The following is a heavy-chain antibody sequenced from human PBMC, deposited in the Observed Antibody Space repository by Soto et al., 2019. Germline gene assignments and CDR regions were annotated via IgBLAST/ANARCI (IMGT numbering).Heavy chain of an antibody. CDR2: ITNSAYT. Sequence: RRLSCAASGFTFSTFNMNWVRQAPGKGLEWVSSITNSAYTSYADSVKGRFTISRDNAKNSLYLQMNSLRAEDTAVYYCGLYDALFFDFWGQGALVTVSS. D-gene: IGHD2-8*01. CDR1: GFTFSTFN. V-gene: IGHV3-21*01. J-gene: IGHJ4*02. CDR3: GLYDALFFDF.